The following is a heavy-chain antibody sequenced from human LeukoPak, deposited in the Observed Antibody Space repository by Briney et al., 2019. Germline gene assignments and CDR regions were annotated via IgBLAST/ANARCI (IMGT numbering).Heavy chain of an antibody. J-gene: IGHJ6*02. CDR2: IKLDGSEK. V-gene: IGHV3-7*01. CDR3: ARDSLVRVYHGMDV. Sequence: PGGSLRLSCAASGFTFSSHWMSWVRQAPGKGLEWVANIKLDGSEKYYVDSVKGRFTISRDNAKNSLYLEMNSLRAEDTAVYYCARDSLVRVYHGMDVWGQGTTVTVSS. D-gene: IGHD1-26*01. CDR1: GFTFSSHW.